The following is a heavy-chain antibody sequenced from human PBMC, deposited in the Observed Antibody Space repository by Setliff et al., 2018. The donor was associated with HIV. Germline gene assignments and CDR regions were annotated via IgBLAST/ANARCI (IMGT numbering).Heavy chain of an antibody. CDR2: ILDGRVT. CDR1: GDSITSGHFY. Sequence: SSETLSLTCTVSGDSITSGHFYWGRIRQAPGKGLEWIGNILDGRVTFFNPSLRGRVTISVDASKNQVSLNLRSVTAADSAVYHCARPHSGRGGGAYFDPWGQGILVTVSS. D-gene: IGHD6-19*01. V-gene: IGHV4-39*01. J-gene: IGHJ5*02. CDR3: ARPHSGRGGGAYFDP.